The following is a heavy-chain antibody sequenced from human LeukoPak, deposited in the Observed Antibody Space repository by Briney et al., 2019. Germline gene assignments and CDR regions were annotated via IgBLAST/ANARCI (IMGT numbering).Heavy chain of an antibody. J-gene: IGHJ4*02. V-gene: IGHV3-33*01. CDR1: GFTSRNYG. CDR2: IWFDGSKK. Sequence: GGSLRLSCAASGFTSRNYGMHWVRQAPGKGLEWVAVIWFDGSKKYYADSVKGRFTISRDNSKNTLYLQMDSLRAEDTAVYYCARTQGRFYGSGSYEGFDYWGQGTLVTVSS. CDR3: ARTQGRFYGSGSYEGFDY. D-gene: IGHD3-10*01.